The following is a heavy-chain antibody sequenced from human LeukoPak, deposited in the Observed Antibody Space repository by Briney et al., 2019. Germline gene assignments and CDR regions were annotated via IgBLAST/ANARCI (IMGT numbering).Heavy chain of an antibody. D-gene: IGHD3-10*01. Sequence: GGSLRLSCAASGFTFSSYAMHWVRQAPGKGLEWVAVISYDGSNKYYADSVKSRFTISRDNSKNTLYLQMNSLRAEDTAVYYCARVGTITMVRGGLYNWFDPWGQGTLVTVSS. J-gene: IGHJ5*02. CDR2: ISYDGSNK. V-gene: IGHV3-30-3*01. CDR1: GFTFSSYA. CDR3: ARVGTITMVRGGLYNWFDP.